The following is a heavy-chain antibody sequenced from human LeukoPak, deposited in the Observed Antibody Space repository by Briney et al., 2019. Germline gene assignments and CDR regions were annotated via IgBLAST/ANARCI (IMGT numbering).Heavy chain of an antibody. CDR2: INPSGGST. Sequence: ASVKVSCKASGYTFTSYYMHWVRQAPGQGLEWMGLINPSGGSTSYAQKFQGRVTMTRDTSTSTVYMELSSLRSEDTAVYYCARDSGDTGNYWYFDLWGRGTLVTVSS. CDR3: ARDSGDTGNYWYFDL. J-gene: IGHJ2*01. CDR1: GYTFTSYY. D-gene: IGHD1-14*01. V-gene: IGHV1-46*01.